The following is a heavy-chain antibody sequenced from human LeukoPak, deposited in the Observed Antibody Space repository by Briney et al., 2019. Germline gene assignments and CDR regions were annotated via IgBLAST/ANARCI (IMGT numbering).Heavy chain of an antibody. CDR2: IYYSGST. D-gene: IGHD3-10*01. J-gene: IGHJ5*02. Sequence: SETLSLTCTVSGGSISSSSYYWGWIRQPPGKGLEWIGSIYYSGSTYYNPSLKSRVTISVDTSKNQFSLKLSSVTAADTAVYYCARPQYGSGSYYQYNWFDPWGQGTLVTVSS. CDR3: ARPQYGSGSYYQYNWFDP. V-gene: IGHV4-39*01. CDR1: GGSISSSSYY.